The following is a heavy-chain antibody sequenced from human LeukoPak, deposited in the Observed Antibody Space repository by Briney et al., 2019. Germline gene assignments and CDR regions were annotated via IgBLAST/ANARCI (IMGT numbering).Heavy chain of an antibody. CDR1: GLTFNNYA. J-gene: IGHJ4*02. CDR3: ARGHTAVTRHFDF. V-gene: IGHV3-21*06. Sequence: GGSLRLSCAVSGLTFNNYAMSWVRQAPGKGLEWVSIISSGSSAIFSADALKGRFTISRDDAKNLLYLDMNSLRAEDTAVYYCARGHTAVTRHFDFWGQGTLVTVSS. CDR2: ISSGSSAI. D-gene: IGHD4-17*01.